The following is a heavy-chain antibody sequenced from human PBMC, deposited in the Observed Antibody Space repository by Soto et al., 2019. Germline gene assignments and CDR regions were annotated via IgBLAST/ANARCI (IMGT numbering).Heavy chain of an antibody. J-gene: IGHJ4*02. CDR2: LDHHGSST. CDR1: GFIFINFY. D-gene: IGHD7-27*01. V-gene: IGHV3-7*03. Sequence: EVQLVESGGDLVQPGGSLRLSCAASGFIFINFYMTWVRQSPGRGQEWVATLDHHGSSTFYVDSVRGRFIISRDNAMNSLYLQMNSLRVEDTAVYYCARENWGSYDFWGQGSLVTVSS. CDR3: ARENWGSYDF.